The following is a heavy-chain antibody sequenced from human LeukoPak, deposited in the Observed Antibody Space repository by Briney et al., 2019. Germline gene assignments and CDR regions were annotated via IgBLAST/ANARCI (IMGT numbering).Heavy chain of an antibody. CDR2: INPNSGGT. CDR3: ARDRIAAAGQLYNWFDP. CDR1: GYTFTGYY. J-gene: IGHJ5*02. Sequence: ASVKVSCKASGYTFTGYYMHWVRQAPGQGLEWMGQINPNSGGTNYAQKFQGRATMTRDTSISTAYMELSRLRSDDTAVYYCARDRIAAAGQLYNWFDPWGQGTLVTVSS. D-gene: IGHD6-13*01. V-gene: IGHV1-2*06.